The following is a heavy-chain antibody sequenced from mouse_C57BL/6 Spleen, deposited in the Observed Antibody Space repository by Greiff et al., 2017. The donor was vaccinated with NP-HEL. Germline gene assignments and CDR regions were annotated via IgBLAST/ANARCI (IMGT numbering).Heavy chain of an antibody. V-gene: IGHV1-53*01. J-gene: IGHJ1*03. CDR1: GYTFTSYW. CDR3: AREGFYGHWYCDV. CDR2: INPSNGGT. Sequence: QVQLQQPGTELVKPGASVKLSCKASGYTFTSYWMHWVKQRPGQGLEWIGNINPSNGGTNYNEKFKSKATLTVDKSSSTAYMQLSSLTSEDSAVYDCAREGFYGHWYCDVWGTGTTVTVSS. D-gene: IGHD1-1*01.